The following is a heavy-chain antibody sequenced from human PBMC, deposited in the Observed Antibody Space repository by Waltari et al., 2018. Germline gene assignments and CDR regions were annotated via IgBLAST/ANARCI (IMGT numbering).Heavy chain of an antibody. D-gene: IGHD6-13*01. CDR1: GGSISSHY. J-gene: IGHJ4*02. V-gene: IGHV4-59*11. CDR2: IYYSGST. CDR3: AGDGSSSWYSPNY. Sequence: QVQLQESGPGMVKPSETLSLTCTVSGGSISSHYWSWIRQHPGKGLAWIGYIYYSGSTNYTPALKSRVTISVDTSKNQFSLKLSSVTAADTALYYCAGDGSSSWYSPNYWGQGTLVTVSS.